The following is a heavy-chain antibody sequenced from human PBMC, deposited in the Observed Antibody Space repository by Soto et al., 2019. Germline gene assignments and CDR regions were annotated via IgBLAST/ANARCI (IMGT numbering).Heavy chain of an antibody. J-gene: IGHJ3*02. CDR1: GFSCSGYG. CDR3: AKDRRQLSALDM. V-gene: IGHV3-30*18. CDR2: ISNDGNRK. Sequence: GGSLRLSCAASGFSCSGYGMHWVRQAPGRGLEWVTVISNDGNRKYYGESVKGRFSVSRDNDKDTLYLQMNGLRPEDTGVYYCAKDRRQLSALDMWGQGTAVTVSS. D-gene: IGHD6-6*01.